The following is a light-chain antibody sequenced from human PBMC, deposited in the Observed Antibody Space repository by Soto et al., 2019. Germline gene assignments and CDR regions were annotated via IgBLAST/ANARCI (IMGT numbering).Light chain of an antibody. CDR2: DAS. CDR1: QSVSSY. CDR3: QQHSNWPIT. Sequence: EIVLTQSPATLSLSPGERATLSCRASQSVSSYLAWYQQKPGQAPRLLIYDASNRATGIPARFSGSGSGTDFTLTISSLEPEDFAVYYCQQHSNWPITFGQGTNLEIK. V-gene: IGKV3-11*01. J-gene: IGKJ5*01.